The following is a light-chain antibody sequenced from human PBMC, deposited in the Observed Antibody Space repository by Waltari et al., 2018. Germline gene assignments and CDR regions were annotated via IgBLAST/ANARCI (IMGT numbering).Light chain of an antibody. CDR2: EVT. CDR3: SSYASRTSFAI. CDR1: HSDLGRYNL. Sequence: QSALTQPASVSGSPGQSITISCTGTHSDLGRYNLVSWYQQHPGRAPKLVIHEVTKRPSGISDRFSGSKSGNMASLTISGLQAEDEADYYCSSYASRTSFAIFGGGTKLTVL. J-gene: IGLJ2*01. V-gene: IGLV2-23*02.